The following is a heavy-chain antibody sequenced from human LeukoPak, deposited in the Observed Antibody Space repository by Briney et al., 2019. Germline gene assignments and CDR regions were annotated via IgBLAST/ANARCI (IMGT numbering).Heavy chain of an antibody. V-gene: IGHV4-59*01. D-gene: IGHD6-19*01. CDR3: TRDSSSGWSHFDY. Sequence: SETLSLTCTVSGGSISTYYWSWIRQPPGKRLEWIGYIYHSGSTKYNPSLKSRVTISVDTSKNQFSLKLSPVTAADTAVYYCTRDSSSGWSHFDYWGQGALVTVSS. CDR1: GGSISTYY. CDR2: IYHSGST. J-gene: IGHJ4*02.